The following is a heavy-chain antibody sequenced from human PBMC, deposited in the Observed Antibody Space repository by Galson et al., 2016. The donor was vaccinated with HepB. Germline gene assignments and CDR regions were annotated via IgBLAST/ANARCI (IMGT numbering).Heavy chain of an antibody. V-gene: IGHV3-53*01. CDR2: IYSSGNT. CDR1: GFTVSNNY. Sequence: SLRLSCAASGFTVSNNYMRWVRQAPGKALEWVSLIYSSGNTLYADSVKGRFTISRDSSKNTVYLQMNSLRVDGTAVYYCARGGGAAAAAWGQGTLVTVSS. J-gene: IGHJ5*02. CDR3: ARGGGAAAAA. D-gene: IGHD6-13*01.